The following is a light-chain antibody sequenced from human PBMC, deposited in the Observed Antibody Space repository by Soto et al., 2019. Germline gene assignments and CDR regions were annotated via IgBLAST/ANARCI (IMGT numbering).Light chain of an antibody. CDR2: GNS. Sequence: QSVLTQPPSVSGTPGQRVTICCTRSSSNIGGGYDVHWYQQFPGTAPKLLINGNSNRPSGVPDRFSGSKSGTSASLAITGLQAEDEADYYCQSYDNSLSARVFGGGTKLTVL. J-gene: IGLJ2*01. CDR1: SSNIGGGYD. CDR3: QSYDNSLSARV. V-gene: IGLV1-40*01.